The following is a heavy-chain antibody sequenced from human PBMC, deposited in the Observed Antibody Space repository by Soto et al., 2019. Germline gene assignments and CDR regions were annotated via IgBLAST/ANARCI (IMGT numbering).Heavy chain of an antibody. Sequence: QVQLSQSGAEVKKRGSSVRVSCKASGGSFSTYAISWVRLAPGHGLAWMGGIIPCFVTTIYEQEFHGRVKSSADKSTSTAYTTLSGLRSEETAIYYAAIYWAPGQHCTYYAMGVWGQGTPVTVSS. J-gene: IGHJ6*02. V-gene: IGHV1-69*06. D-gene: IGHD2-8*02. CDR2: IIPCFVTT. CDR3: AIYWAPGQHCTYYAMGV. CDR1: GGSFSTYA.